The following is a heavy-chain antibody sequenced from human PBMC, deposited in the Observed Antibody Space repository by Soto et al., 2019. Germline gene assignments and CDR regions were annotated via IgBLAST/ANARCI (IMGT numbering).Heavy chain of an antibody. J-gene: IGHJ4*02. CDR3: ARAVAGQVRSAWTWLDY. V-gene: IGHV3-30-3*01. Sequence: QVQLVESGGGVVQPGRSLRLSCAASGFTFRDYAMHWVRQAPGKGLEWVAAIPSDGSAQHYADSVKGRFSISRDNSKNTLSLQMNSLRPEDAALYYCARAVAGQVRSAWTWLDYWGQGTLVTVSS. CDR1: GFTFRDYA. D-gene: IGHD1-1*01. CDR2: IPSDGSAQ.